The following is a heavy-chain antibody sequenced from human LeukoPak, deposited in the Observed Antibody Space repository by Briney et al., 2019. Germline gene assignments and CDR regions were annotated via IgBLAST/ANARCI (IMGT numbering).Heavy chain of an antibody. CDR1: GFTVSSNY. CDR3: ARLEKKSYYYMDV. V-gene: IGHV3-53*01. D-gene: IGHD1-1*01. CDR2: FYSSGST. J-gene: IGHJ6*03. Sequence: GGALRLSFAVSGFTVSSNYIGWVRQAPGKGLGGVSVFYSSGSTYYADSVKGRFTISRANSENTLFLPMNTLRAEDTAVYYCARLEKKSYYYMDVWGKGTTVTVSS.